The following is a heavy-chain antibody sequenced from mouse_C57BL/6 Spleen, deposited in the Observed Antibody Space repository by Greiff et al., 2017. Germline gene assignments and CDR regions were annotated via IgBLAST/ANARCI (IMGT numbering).Heavy chain of an antibody. CDR2: IYPGSGNT. V-gene: IGHV1-76*01. CDR3: ARKDYYAMDY. Sequence: QVQLKQSGAELVRPGASVKLSCKASGYTFTDYYINWVKQRPGQGLEWIARIYPGSGNTYYNEKFKGKATLTAEKSSSTAYMQLSSLTSEDSAVYFCARKDYYAMDYWGQGTSVTVSS. CDR1: GYTFTDYY. J-gene: IGHJ4*01.